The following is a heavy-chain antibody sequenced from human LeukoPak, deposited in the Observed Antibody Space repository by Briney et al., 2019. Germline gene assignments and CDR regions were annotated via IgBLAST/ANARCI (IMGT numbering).Heavy chain of an antibody. D-gene: IGHD6-19*01. Sequence: GGSLRLSCAASGFTFSSYAMSWVRQAPGKGLEWVSGISGSGGDTYYADSVKGRFTISRDNSKNTLDLQMNSLRAEDTAVYYCAKGGSGWYGYYFDYWGQGTLVTVSS. V-gene: IGHV3-23*01. CDR3: AKGGSGWYGYYFDY. CDR1: GFTFSSYA. J-gene: IGHJ4*02. CDR2: ISGSGGDT.